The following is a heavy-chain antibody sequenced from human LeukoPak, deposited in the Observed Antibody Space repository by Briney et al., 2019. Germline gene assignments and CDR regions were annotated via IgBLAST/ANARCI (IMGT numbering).Heavy chain of an antibody. D-gene: IGHD1-26*01. J-gene: IGHJ4*02. Sequence: PGGSLRLSCAASGFTFTSYSMNWVRQAPGKGLEWASTISGGGGSTYYADSVKGRFTISRDNSKNTLYLQVNSLRAEDTAVYYCAKGGKWDVTPFDYWGQGTRVTVSS. CDR3: AKGGKWDVTPFDY. CDR2: ISGGGGST. CDR1: GFTFTSYS. V-gene: IGHV3-23*01.